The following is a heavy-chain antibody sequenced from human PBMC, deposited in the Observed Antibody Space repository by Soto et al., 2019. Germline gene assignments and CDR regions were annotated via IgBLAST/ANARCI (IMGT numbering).Heavy chain of an antibody. CDR1: GFSFGSYA. CDR2: ISGSDGKT. Sequence: EGSLRLSCAASGFSFGSYALSWVRQAPGKGLEWVSTISGSDGKTFYADSMKGRFSISRDTSQSTLYLQMNSLRADDTAMYYCARWSYLDYWGQGTRVTVSS. CDR3: ARWSYLDY. V-gene: IGHV3-23*01. J-gene: IGHJ4*02. D-gene: IGHD3-3*01.